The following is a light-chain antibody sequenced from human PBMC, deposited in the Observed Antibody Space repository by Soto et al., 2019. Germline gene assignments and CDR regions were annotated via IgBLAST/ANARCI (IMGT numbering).Light chain of an antibody. CDR1: QSVRSNY. J-gene: IGKJ1*01. CDR3: QQYGSSPT. Sequence: EIVLTQSPGTLSLSPGERATLSCRSSQSVRSNYLAWYQQKPDQAPRLVIYDVSGRATGIPDRFSGSGSGTDFTLTISRPEPEDFAVYYCQQYGSSPTFGQGTKVEIK. CDR2: DVS. V-gene: IGKV3-20*01.